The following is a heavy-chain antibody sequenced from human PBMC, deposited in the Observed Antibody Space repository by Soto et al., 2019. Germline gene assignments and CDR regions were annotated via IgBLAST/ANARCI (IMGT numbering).Heavy chain of an antibody. CDR3: ARHSNPSHIVVVA. CDR2: IYYSGST. Sequence: SETLSLTCTVSGGSISSSSYYWGWIRQPPGKGLEWIGSIYYSGSTYYNPSLKSRVTISVDTSKNQFSLKLSSVTAADTAVYYCARHSNPSHIVVVAWGQGTLVTVSS. V-gene: IGHV4-39*01. J-gene: IGHJ5*02. CDR1: GGSISSSSYY. D-gene: IGHD2-21*01.